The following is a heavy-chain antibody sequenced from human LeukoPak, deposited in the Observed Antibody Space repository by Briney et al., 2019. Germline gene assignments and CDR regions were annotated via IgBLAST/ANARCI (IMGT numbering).Heavy chain of an antibody. V-gene: IGHV3-21*01. Sequence: GGSLRLSCAASGFTFSSYSMNWVRQAPGKGLEWVSSISSSSSYIYYADSVKGRFTISRDNAKNSLYLQMNSLRAEDTAVYYCARSRIAAADTDYWGQGTLVTVSS. CDR2: ISSSSSYI. CDR3: ARSRIAAADTDY. J-gene: IGHJ4*02. D-gene: IGHD6-13*01. CDR1: GFTFSSYS.